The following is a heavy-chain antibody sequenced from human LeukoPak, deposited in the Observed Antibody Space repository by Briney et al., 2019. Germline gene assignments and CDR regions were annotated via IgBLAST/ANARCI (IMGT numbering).Heavy chain of an antibody. CDR3: AKDPKYGRRWDGSFDY. V-gene: IGHV3-30*18. Sequence: PGGSLRLSCAASGFTFSNYGMHWVRQAPGKGLEWVAVISDGGGNKYYADSAKGRFTISRDNSKNTLYLQMNSLRVEDTAVYYCAKDPKYGRRWDGSFDYWGQGTLVTVSS. D-gene: IGHD5-24*01. CDR1: GFTFSNYG. J-gene: IGHJ4*02. CDR2: ISDGGGNK.